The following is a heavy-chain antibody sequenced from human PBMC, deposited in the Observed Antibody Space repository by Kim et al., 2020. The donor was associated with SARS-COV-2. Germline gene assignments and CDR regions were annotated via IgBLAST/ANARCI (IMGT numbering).Heavy chain of an antibody. CDR3: ARVSSGYPFGGMDV. V-gene: IGHV4-59*01. D-gene: IGHD3-22*01. J-gene: IGHJ6*02. Sequence: NPARRGRVTIAVDTSKNPFSLKLSSVTAADTAVHYCARVSSGYPFGGMDVWGQGTTVTVSS.